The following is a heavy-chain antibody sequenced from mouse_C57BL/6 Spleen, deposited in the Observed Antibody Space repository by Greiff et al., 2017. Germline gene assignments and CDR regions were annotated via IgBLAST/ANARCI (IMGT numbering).Heavy chain of an antibody. CDR2: IYPGDGDT. D-gene: IGHD1-1*01. Sequence: QVQLQQSGPELVKPGASVKISCKASGYAFSSSWMNWVKQRPGKGLEWIGRIYPGDGDTNYNGKFKGKATLTADKSSSTAYMQLSSLTSEDSAVYICEREEDYYGSSYGNDFDYWGQGTTLTVSS. J-gene: IGHJ2*01. CDR1: GYAFSSSW. CDR3: EREEDYYGSSYGNDFDY. V-gene: IGHV1-82*01.